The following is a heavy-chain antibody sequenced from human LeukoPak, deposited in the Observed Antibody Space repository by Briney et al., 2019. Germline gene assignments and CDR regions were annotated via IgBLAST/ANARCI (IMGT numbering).Heavy chain of an antibody. J-gene: IGHJ6*03. CDR2: IKQDGSET. D-gene: IGHD4-11*01. Sequence: PGGSLRLSCAASGFSFSHYWMTWVRQSPGKGLEWVANIKQDGSETYYVDSVRGRFTISGDNAKNSLYLQMNSLRAEDTAVYYCARPADYIPYYMDVWGKGTTVTVSS. V-gene: IGHV3-7*01. CDR1: GFSFSHYW. CDR3: ARPADYIPYYMDV.